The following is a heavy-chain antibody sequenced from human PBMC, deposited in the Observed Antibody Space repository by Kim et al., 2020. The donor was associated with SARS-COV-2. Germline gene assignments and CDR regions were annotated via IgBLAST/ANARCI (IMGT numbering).Heavy chain of an antibody. Sequence: SETLSLTCLVSGDSISRTSIYWGWIRQSPGKGLEWIGSMHHSGSTYYNPSLQSRVTISVDTSKNHVSLELRSVTAADAAIFFCARHLKANDAFDNWGQGTLVIVSS. J-gene: IGHJ3*02. CDR1: GDSISRTSIY. V-gene: IGHV4-39*01. CDR2: MHHSGST. CDR3: ARHLKANDAFDN.